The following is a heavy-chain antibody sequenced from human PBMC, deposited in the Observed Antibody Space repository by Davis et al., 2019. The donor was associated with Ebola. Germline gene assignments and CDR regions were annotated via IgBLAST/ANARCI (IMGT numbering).Heavy chain of an antibody. CDR1: GGSIISSAYH. V-gene: IGHV4-30-4*08. CDR2: IYYSGST. CDR3: ASTGDYGMDV. Sequence: SETLSLTCAVSGGSIISSAYHWAWIRQPPGKGLEWIGYIYYSGSTYYNPSLKSRVTISVDTSKNQFSLKLSSVTAADTAVYYCASTGDYGMDVWGKGTTVTVSS. J-gene: IGHJ6*04. D-gene: IGHD3-16*01.